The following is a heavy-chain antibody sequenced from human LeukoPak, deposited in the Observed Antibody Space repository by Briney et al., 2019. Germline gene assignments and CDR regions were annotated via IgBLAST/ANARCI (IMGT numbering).Heavy chain of an antibody. CDR2: IYYSGST. J-gene: IGHJ4*02. V-gene: IGHV4-39*07. Sequence: PSETLSLTCTVSGGSISSSSYYWGWIRQPPGKGLEWIGSIYYSGSTYYNPSLKSRVTISVDTSKNQFSLKLSSVTAADTAVYYCARGVRRPYYFDYWGQGTLVTVSS. CDR3: ARGVRRPYYFDY. D-gene: IGHD3-10*02. CDR1: GGSISSSSYY.